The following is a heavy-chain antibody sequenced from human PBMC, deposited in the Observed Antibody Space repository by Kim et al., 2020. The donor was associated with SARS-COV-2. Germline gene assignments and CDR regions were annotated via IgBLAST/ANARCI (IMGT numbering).Heavy chain of an antibody. CDR2: INHSGST. D-gene: IGHD3-10*01. J-gene: IGHJ5*02. V-gene: IGHV4-34*01. CDR3: ARDERTIWFGELLLEGDRWFDP. CDR1: GGSFSGYY. Sequence: SETLSLTCAVYGGSFSGYYWSWIRQPPGKGLEWIGEINHSGSTNYNPSLKSRVTISVDTSKNQFSLKLSSVTAADTAVYYCARDERTIWFGELLLEGDRWFDPWGQGTLVTVSS.